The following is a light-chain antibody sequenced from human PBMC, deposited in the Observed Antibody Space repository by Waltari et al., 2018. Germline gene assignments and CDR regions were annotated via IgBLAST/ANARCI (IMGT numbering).Light chain of an antibody. CDR1: QSISSH. V-gene: IGKV1-39*01. Sequence: DIQMAQSPSSLSASLGDRITITCRASQSISSHLNWYQHKSGKAPKILIYAASSLQSGVPSRFSGSGSGTDFTLTISSLQPEDFATYYCQQSYSAPHFGPGTKVDIK. CDR3: QQSYSAPH. CDR2: AAS. J-gene: IGKJ3*01.